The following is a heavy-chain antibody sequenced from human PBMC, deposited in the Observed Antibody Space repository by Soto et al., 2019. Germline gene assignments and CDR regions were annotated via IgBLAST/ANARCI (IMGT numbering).Heavy chain of an antibody. V-gene: IGHV1-69*13. CDR2: IIPIFCTS. CDR1: GGTFSSYA. J-gene: IGHJ3*02. Sequence: SVNLYCKSSGGTFSSYAISWVRQAPGQGLEWMGGIIPIFCTSNYSQKFQGRFTITADESTSTAYVELSSMRSEETAVYYCASFLCGSYGPGVFDIWGQGSMVTGS. CDR3: ASFLCGSYGPGVFDI. D-gene: IGHD1-26*01.